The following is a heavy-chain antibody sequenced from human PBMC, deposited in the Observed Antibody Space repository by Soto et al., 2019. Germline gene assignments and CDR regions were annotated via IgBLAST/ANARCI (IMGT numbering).Heavy chain of an antibody. J-gene: IGHJ4*02. V-gene: IGHV3-20*01. CDR1: GFTFDDYG. CDR3: SRHCRFGWFGELLSPGFDY. Sequence: EVQLVESGGGVVRPGGSLRLSCAASGFTFDDYGMSWVRQAPGKGLEWVSGINWNGGSTGYADSVKGRFTISRDNAKNSLYLQMKRLRAEDTALYHCSRHCRFGWFGELLSPGFDYWGQGTLVTVSS. CDR2: INWNGGST. D-gene: IGHD3-10*01.